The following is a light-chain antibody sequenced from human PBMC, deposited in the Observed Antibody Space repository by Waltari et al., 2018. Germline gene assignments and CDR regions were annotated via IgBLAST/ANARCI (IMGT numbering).Light chain of an antibody. V-gene: IGLV3-10*01. CDR3: YSTDFSGHDRV. CDR2: EDI. Sequence: SYELTQPPSVSVSPGQTARITCSGDALPKKYAYWYQQKSGQAPVLVIYEDIKRPTGIPDRFSGSSSGTTATLTISGAHVEDEADYYCYSTDFSGHDRVFGGGTKLTVL. J-gene: IGLJ3*02. CDR1: ALPKKY.